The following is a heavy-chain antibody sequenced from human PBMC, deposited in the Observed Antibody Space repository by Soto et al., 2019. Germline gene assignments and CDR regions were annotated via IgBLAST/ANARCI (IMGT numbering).Heavy chain of an antibody. Sequence: EVQLVESGGGLVQPGRSLRLSCAASGFTFDDYAMHWVLQAPGKGLEWVSGISWNSGSIGYADSVKGRFTISRDNAKNSLYLQMNSLRAEDTALYYCAKDIGDSALDYWGQGTLVTVSS. CDR1: GFTFDDYA. CDR3: AKDIGDSALDY. J-gene: IGHJ4*02. CDR2: ISWNSGSI. D-gene: IGHD3-22*01. V-gene: IGHV3-9*01.